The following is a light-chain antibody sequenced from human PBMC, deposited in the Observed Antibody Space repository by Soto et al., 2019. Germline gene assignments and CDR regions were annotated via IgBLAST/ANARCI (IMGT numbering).Light chain of an antibody. J-gene: IGKJ4*01. CDR2: AAS. Sequence: DIQMTQSPSSLSASVGDRVTMTCRASQTISGYLNWYQQKPGKAPKLLIYAASSLQSGVPSRFSGSGSGTDFTLTISSLQPEDFATYYCQQSYSTPLTFGGGTKLDIK. V-gene: IGKV1-39*01. CDR3: QQSYSTPLT. CDR1: QTISGY.